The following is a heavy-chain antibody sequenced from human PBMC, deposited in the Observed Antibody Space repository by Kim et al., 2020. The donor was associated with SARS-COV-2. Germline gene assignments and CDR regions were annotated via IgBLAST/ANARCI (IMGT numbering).Heavy chain of an antibody. D-gene: IGHD1-7*01. Sequence: NYAPKVQGRVTITADESTSTAYMELSSLSSEDTAVYYCARGTGTTDAFDIWGQGTMVTVSS. J-gene: IGHJ3*02. CDR3: ARGTGTTDAFDI. V-gene: IGHV1-69*01.